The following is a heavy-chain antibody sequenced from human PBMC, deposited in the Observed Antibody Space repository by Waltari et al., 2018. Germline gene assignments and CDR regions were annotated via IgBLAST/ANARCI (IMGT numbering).Heavy chain of an antibody. J-gene: IGHJ6*03. CDR2: ISSSSYI. D-gene: IGHD6-13*01. Sequence: EVQLVESGGGLVKPGGSLRLSCAASGFTFSSYSMNWVRQAPGKGLEWVSSISSSSYIYYADSVKGRFTISRDNSKNTLYLQMNSLRAEDTAVYYCAKDSSSNEGYYYYMDVWGKGTTVTISS. CDR1: GFTFSSYS. V-gene: IGHV3-21*01. CDR3: AKDSSSNEGYYYYMDV.